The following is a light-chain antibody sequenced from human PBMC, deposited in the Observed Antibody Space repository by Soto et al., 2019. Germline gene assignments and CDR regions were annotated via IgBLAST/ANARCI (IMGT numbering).Light chain of an antibody. V-gene: IGKV3-20*01. CDR3: QQYGSSPIT. Sequence: VMRQSAATLSVSPGEGATLSCRASQGIGDTLAWYQHKPGQTPRLLIYGASSRATGIPDRFSGSGSGTDFTLTISRLGPEDFAVYYCQQYGSSPITFGQGTRLEIK. J-gene: IGKJ5*01. CDR2: GAS. CDR1: QGIGDT.